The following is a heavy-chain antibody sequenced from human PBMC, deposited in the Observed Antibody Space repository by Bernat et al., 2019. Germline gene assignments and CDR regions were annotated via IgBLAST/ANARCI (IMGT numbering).Heavy chain of an antibody. V-gene: IGHV3-73*02. J-gene: IGHJ4*02. CDR3: ARVVVVADIAYYFDH. CDR2: IKGKTETYAT. Sequence: EVQLVESGGGLVQPGGSLKLSCAASGFTFIDSAIHWVRRASGKGLEWVGRIKGKTETYATAYAASVKGRITVSRDDSKNTAYLQMNSLKIEDTAMYYCARVVVVADIAYYFDHWGQGTLVTVSS. CDR1: GFTFIDSA. D-gene: IGHD2-15*01.